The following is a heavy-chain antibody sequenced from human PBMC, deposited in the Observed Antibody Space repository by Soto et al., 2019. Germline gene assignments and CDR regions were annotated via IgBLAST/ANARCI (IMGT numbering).Heavy chain of an antibody. V-gene: IGHV4-31*03. D-gene: IGHD1-26*01. CDR2: IYYTGRT. CDR3: AREGSYHYFDY. J-gene: IGHJ4*02. Sequence: QVQLQESGPGLVKPSQTLSLACTVSDGSVSRGGYYWSWIRQSPGKNLEWIGNIYYTGRTSYNPSLKSRLTISQETSKRQFSLRLASVSAADTAVYYCAREGSYHYFDYWGQGALVTVSS. CDR1: DGSVSRGGYY.